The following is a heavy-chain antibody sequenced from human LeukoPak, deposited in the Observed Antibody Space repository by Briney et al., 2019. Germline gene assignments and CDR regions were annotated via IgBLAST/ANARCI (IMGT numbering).Heavy chain of an antibody. Sequence: GGSLRLSCAASGFTFSSYSMNWVRQAPGKGLEWVSSISSSSSYIYYADSVKGRFTISRDNAKNSLYLQMNSLRAEDTAVYYCARDAFASGSYNPFDNWGQGTLVTVSS. CDR2: ISSSSSYI. J-gene: IGHJ4*02. CDR1: GFTFSSYS. D-gene: IGHD3-10*01. CDR3: ARDAFASGSYNPFDN. V-gene: IGHV3-21*01.